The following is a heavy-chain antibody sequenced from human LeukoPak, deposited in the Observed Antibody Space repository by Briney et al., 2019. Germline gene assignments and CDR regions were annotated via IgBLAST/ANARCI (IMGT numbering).Heavy chain of an antibody. J-gene: IGHJ4*02. D-gene: IGHD6-13*01. CDR2: IYTSGST. CDR1: GGSISSGSYY. CDR3: ARGAAAAGIGY. Sequence: SETLSLTCTVSGGSISSGSYYWSWIRQPAGKGLEWIGRIYTSGSTNYNPSLKSRVTISVDTSKNQFSLKLSSVTAADTAVYYCARGAAAAGIGYWGQGTLVTVSS. V-gene: IGHV4-61*02.